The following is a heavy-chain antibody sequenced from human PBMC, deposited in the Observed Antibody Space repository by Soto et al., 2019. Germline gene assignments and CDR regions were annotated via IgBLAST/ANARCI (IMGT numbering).Heavy chain of an antibody. J-gene: IGHJ2*01. V-gene: IGHV4-4*02. D-gene: IGHD2-21*02. CDR3: ARGDGGNSHWYFGL. CDR2: IYHSGST. Sequence: QVQLQESGPGLVKPSGTLSLTCAVSGGSISSNNWWSWVRQPPGKALEWIAEIYHSGSTNYNPSLNSRVTISVDKSKNQFSLEVKSVTAADTAVYYCARGDGGNSHWYFGLWGRGTLVTVSS. CDR1: GGSISSNNW.